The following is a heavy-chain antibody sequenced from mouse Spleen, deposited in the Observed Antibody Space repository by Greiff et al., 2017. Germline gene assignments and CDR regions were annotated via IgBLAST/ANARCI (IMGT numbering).Heavy chain of an antibody. CDR3: AREQEREYYYGSSWFAY. CDR1: GYSITSGYY. J-gene: IGHJ3*01. D-gene: IGHD1-1*01. Sequence: EVKLRESGPGLVKPSQSLSLTCSVTGYSITSGYYWNWIRQFPGNKLEWMGYISYDGSNNYNPSLKNRISITRDTSKNQFFLKLNSVTTEDTATYYCAREQEREYYYGSSWFAYWGQGTLVTVSA. V-gene: IGHV3-6*01. CDR2: ISYDGSN.